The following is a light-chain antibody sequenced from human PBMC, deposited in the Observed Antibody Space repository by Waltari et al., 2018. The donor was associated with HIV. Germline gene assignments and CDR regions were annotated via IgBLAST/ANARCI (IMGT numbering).Light chain of an antibody. CDR3: QQYYSTPYT. CDR1: QSLLYSSNNKNY. Sequence: IVMTQSPDSLVVSLGERATINCKSSQSLLYSSNNKNYLSWYQHKPGQPPKLLIYWASTRESGVPDRFSGSGSGTDFTLTISSLQAEDVAVYYCQQYYSTPYTFGQGTKLEI. J-gene: IGKJ2*01. V-gene: IGKV4-1*01. CDR2: WAS.